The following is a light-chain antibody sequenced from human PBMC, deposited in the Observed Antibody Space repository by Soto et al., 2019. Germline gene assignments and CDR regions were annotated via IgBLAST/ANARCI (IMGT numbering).Light chain of an antibody. CDR3: QKCNGGAFT. Sequence: DFQMTQSPSSPSASVGDRVTITCRASQDIRDHLAWYLQKPGKVPQLLIHTSSPLHSGVTSPISATGFGTDFTLTTNSLQPEDVGVYVCQKCNGGAFTFGPGTTVDVK. CDR2: TSS. J-gene: IGKJ3*01. V-gene: IGKV1-27*01. CDR1: QDIRDH.